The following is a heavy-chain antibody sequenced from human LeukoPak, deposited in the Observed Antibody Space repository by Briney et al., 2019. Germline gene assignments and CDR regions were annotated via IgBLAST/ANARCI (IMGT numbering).Heavy chain of an antibody. CDR1: GYTFTGYY. J-gene: IGHJ4*02. Sequence: GASVKVSCKASGYTFTGYYMHWVRQAPGQGLEWMGWINPNSGGTNYAQKFQGRVTMTRDTSISTAYMELSSLRSEDTAVYYCATDVKYYDSSGYRFDYWGQGTLVTVSS. V-gene: IGHV1-2*02. CDR2: INPNSGGT. D-gene: IGHD3-22*01. CDR3: ATDVKYYDSSGYRFDY.